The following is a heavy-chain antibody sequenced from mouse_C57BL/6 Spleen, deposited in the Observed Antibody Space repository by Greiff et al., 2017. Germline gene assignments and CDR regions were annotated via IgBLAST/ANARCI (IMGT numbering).Heavy chain of an antibody. CDR1: GFTFSDYG. D-gene: IGHD2-5*01. CDR2: ISSGSSTI. V-gene: IGHV5-17*01. J-gene: IGHJ4*01. CDR3: ASLAYYSNYVNAMDY. Sequence: DVMLVESGGGLVKPGGSLKLSCAASGFTFSDYGMHWVRQAPEKGLEWVAYISSGSSTIYYADTVKGRFTISRDNAKNTLFLQMTSLRSEDTAMYYCASLAYYSNYVNAMDYWGQGTSVTVSS.